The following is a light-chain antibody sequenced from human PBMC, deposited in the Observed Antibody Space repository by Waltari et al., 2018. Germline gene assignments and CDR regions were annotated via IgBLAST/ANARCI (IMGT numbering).Light chain of an antibody. V-gene: IGLV3-27*01. CDR1: VLSNKY. CDR2: KDN. CDR3: YSAADNTLV. Sequence: SYELTHPSSVSVSPGQTATITCSGEVLSNKYARWLQQRPGRAPVLVAYKDNERPPGIPERFSGSGSGTTVTLTIAGAQAEDEADYYCYSAADNTLVFGGGTKLTVL. J-gene: IGLJ2*01.